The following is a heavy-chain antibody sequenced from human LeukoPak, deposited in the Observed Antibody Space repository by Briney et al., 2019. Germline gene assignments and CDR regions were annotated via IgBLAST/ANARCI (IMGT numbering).Heavy chain of an antibody. J-gene: IGHJ4*02. D-gene: IGHD3-3*01. CDR1: GFNFWSYA. CDR3: AKRSGYDFWSGRVGDY. Sequence: GGSLRLSCAASGFNFWSYAMSWVRPAPGKGLEWGSAISGSGGSTYYADSVKGRFTISRDNSKNTLYLQMNSLRAEDTAVYYCAKRSGYDFWSGRVGDYWGQGTLVTVSS. CDR2: ISGSGGST. V-gene: IGHV3-23*01.